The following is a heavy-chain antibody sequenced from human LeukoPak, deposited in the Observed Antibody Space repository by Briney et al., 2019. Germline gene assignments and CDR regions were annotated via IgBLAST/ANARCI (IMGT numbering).Heavy chain of an antibody. CDR3: AKDPTGFGELFH. CDR1: GFTFDAYT. CDR2: ISWDGDNT. V-gene: IGHV3-43*01. D-gene: IGHD3-10*01. J-gene: IGHJ4*02. Sequence: PGGSLRLSCAASGFTFDAYTMHWVRQGPGKGLEWVSFISWDGDNTHYADSVKGRFTVSRDNSKNSLYLQMNSLRSEDTAFYYCAKDPTGFGELFHWGQGTLVTVSS.